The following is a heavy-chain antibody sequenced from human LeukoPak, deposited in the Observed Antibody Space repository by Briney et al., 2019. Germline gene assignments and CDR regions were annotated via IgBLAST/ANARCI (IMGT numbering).Heavy chain of an antibody. CDR1: GYTFTSYY. J-gene: IGHJ6*02. CDR2: INPSGGST. V-gene: IGHV1-46*01. Sequence: ASVTVSCKASGYTFTSYYMHWVRQAPGQGLEWMGIINPSGGSTSYAQKFQGRVTMTRDTSTSTAYMELSSLTSDDTAVYFCARRHCGGDCYSTYYYYYGLDVWGQGTTVTVSS. D-gene: IGHD2-21*02. CDR3: ARRHCGGDCYSTYYYYYGLDV.